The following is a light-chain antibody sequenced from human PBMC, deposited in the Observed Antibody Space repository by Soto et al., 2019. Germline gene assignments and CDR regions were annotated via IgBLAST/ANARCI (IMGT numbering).Light chain of an antibody. J-gene: IGKJ1*01. CDR2: GAS. CDR1: LTINRD. Sequence: EIVMTQSPATLSMSPGERATLSCRASLTINRDLAWYQQKPGQPPRLLIYGASNRATGIPVRFSGSGSETEVTLTISSLQSEDFAVYYCQQYNNWPPLTFGQGTKVEI. CDR3: QQYNNWPPLT. V-gene: IGKV3-15*01.